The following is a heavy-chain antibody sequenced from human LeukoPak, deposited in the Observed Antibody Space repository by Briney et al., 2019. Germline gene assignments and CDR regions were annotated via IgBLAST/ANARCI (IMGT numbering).Heavy chain of an antibody. J-gene: IGHJ3*02. CDR1: GGSISSYY. CDR3: ARNEGSGYSAPDAFDI. CDR2: IYYSGST. D-gene: IGHD3-22*01. V-gene: IGHV4-59*01. Sequence: SETLSLTCTVSGGSISSYYWNWIRQPPGKGLEWIGYIYYSGSTNYNPSLKSRVTISVDTSKNQFSLKLSPVTAADTAVYYCARNEGSGYSAPDAFDIWGQGTMVTVSS.